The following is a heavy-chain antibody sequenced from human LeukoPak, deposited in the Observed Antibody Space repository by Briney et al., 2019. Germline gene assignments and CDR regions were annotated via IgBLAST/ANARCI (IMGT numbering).Heavy chain of an antibody. CDR2: INPNSGDT. D-gene: IGHD4-17*01. J-gene: IGHJ4*02. V-gene: IGHV1-2*02. CDR1: GYTFTGYN. Sequence: ASVKVSCKASGYTFTGYNMHWVRQVPGQGLEWMGWINPNSGDTNYAQNFQSRVTMTRDTSISTAYMELNRLRSDDTAVYYCAIVGEALDYWGQGTLVTVSS. CDR3: AIVGEALDY.